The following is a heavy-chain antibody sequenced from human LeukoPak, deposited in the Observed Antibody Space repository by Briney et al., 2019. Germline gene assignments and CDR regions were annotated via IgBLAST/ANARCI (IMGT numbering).Heavy chain of an antibody. CDR1: GYTFTGYY. Sequence: GASVKVSCKASGYTFTGYYMHWVRQAPGQGLEWMGWINPNSGGTNYAQKFQGRVTMTRDTSISTAYMELSRLRSDDTAVYYCARDRPGSSGWYGRDYWGQGTLVTVSS. CDR2: INPNSGGT. D-gene: IGHD6-19*01. CDR3: ARDRPGSSGWYGRDY. J-gene: IGHJ4*02. V-gene: IGHV1-2*02.